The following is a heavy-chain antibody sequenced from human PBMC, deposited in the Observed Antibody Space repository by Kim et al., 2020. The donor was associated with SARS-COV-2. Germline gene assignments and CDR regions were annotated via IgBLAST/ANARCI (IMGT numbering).Heavy chain of an antibody. CDR3: ARVPLIYLAAAGGKNWFDP. D-gene: IGHD6-13*01. Sequence: SQTLSLTCAISGDSVSSNSAAWNWIRQSPSRGLEWLGRTYYRSKWYNDYAVSVKSRITINPDTSKNQFSLQLNSVTPEDTAVYYCARVPLIYLAAAGGKNWFDPWGQGTLVTVSS. CDR2: TYYRSKWYN. CDR1: GDSVSSNSAA. V-gene: IGHV6-1*01. J-gene: IGHJ5*02.